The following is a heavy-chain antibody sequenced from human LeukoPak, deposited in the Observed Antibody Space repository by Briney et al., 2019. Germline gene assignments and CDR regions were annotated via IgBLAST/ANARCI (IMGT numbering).Heavy chain of an antibody. CDR2: IKQDGSEK. CDR1: GLTFSNYW. CDR3: ARDGFGTGSN. J-gene: IGHJ4*02. D-gene: IGHD3-16*01. Sequence: GGSLRLSCAASGLTFSNYWMDWVRQAPGKGLEWVANIKQDGSEKNYVDSVKGRFIISRDNAKNSLYLQMNTLGADDTAVYYCARDGFGTGSNWGQGTLVTVSS. V-gene: IGHV3-7*03.